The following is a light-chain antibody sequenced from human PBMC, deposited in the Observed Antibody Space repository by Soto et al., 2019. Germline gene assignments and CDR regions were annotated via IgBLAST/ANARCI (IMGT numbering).Light chain of an antibody. V-gene: IGLV3-21*04. Sequence: SYELTQPPSVSVAPGKTARITCGGINIGSKHVHWYQQKPGQAPVLVIYYDTDRPSGIPERFSGSNSGNTATLTISRGEAGDEADYYCHVWDSSRDHPLFGGGTKVTVL. CDR1: NIGSKH. J-gene: IGLJ2*01. CDR2: YDT. CDR3: HVWDSSRDHPL.